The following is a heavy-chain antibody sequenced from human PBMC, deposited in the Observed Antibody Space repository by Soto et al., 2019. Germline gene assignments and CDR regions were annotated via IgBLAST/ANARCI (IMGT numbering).Heavy chain of an antibody. CDR1: GYSISSGYY. J-gene: IGHJ4*02. V-gene: IGHV4-38-2*02. CDR2: IYHSGST. Sequence: SETLSLTCAVSGYSISSGYYWGWIRQPPGKGLEWIGSIYHSGSTYYNPSLKSRVTISVDTSKNQFSLKLSSVTAADTAVYYCARDNIQGSGWYTDYWGQGTLVTVSS. D-gene: IGHD6-19*01. CDR3: ARDNIQGSGWYTDY.